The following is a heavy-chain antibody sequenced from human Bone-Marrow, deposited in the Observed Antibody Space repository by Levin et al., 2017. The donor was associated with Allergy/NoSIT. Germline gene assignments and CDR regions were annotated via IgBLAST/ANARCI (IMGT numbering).Heavy chain of an antibody. CDR2: ITNSDSTI. CDR1: GFTFIDYY. Sequence: LSLTCAASGFTFIDYYMAWIRQAPGKGLDWVSYITNSDSTIYYTDSVKGRFTVSRDNAKNALHLQMNSLRAEDTAVYYCARVRGYCGGGSCYVYYFDYWGQGTLVTVSS. J-gene: IGHJ4*02. D-gene: IGHD2-15*01. CDR3: ARVRGYCGGGSCYVYYFDY. V-gene: IGHV3-11*01.